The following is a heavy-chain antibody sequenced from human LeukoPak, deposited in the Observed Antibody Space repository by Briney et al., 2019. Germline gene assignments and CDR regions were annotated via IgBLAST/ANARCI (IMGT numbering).Heavy chain of an antibody. D-gene: IGHD1-1*01. CDR1: GFTFSSYS. V-gene: IGHV3-23*01. J-gene: IGHJ4*02. Sequence: TGGSLRLSCAASGFTFSSYSMSWVRQAPGKGLEWVSSISGSGGRIDYADSVKGRFTISRDNSKNTLSLQMNSLTAKDTAVYYCAKNPRLEGWIYFDSWGQGILVTVSS. CDR2: ISGSGGRI. CDR3: AKNPRLEGWIYFDS.